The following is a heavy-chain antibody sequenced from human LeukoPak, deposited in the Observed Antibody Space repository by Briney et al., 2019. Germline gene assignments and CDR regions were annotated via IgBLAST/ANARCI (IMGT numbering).Heavy chain of an antibody. D-gene: IGHD6-19*01. CDR2: FAYSGTT. Sequence: PSETLSLTCTVSDGSISSHYWSWIRQPPGKGLEWIGHFAYSGTTSYNASLKSRVTISVDTSKNQFSLTLTSVTAADTAVYYCARPHSSGRYGVYDIWGQGTMVTVSS. J-gene: IGHJ3*02. V-gene: IGHV4-59*08. CDR3: ARPHSSGRYGVYDI. CDR1: DGSISSHY.